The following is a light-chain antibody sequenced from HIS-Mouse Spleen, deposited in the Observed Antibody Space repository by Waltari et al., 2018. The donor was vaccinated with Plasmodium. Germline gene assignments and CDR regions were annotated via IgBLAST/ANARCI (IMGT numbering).Light chain of an antibody. CDR1: QSVSSN. J-gene: IGKJ3*01. CDR2: GAS. Sequence: EIVRTQSQATLSVSTGERATRSCRASQSVSSNLAWYQPKPGQAPRLLIYGASTRATGIPARFSGSGSGTEFTLTISSLQSEDFAVYYCQQYNNWSFTFGPGTKVDIK. CDR3: QQYNNWSFT. V-gene: IGKV3-15*01.